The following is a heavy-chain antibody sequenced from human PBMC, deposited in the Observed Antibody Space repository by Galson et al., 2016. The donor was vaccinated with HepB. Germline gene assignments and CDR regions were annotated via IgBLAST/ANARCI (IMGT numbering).Heavy chain of an antibody. CDR3: TTRWFDP. CDR1: GFTFSNAW. J-gene: IGHJ5*02. CDR2: LKSNTDGGPT. Sequence: SLRLSCAASGFTFSNAWMSCARQAPGKGPEWVGPLKSNTDGGPTNYAAPVKSRFTLSRDGSTNTRYLQMTSLNTEDTAVYYCTTRWFDPWGQGTLVTVSS. V-gene: IGHV3-15*01.